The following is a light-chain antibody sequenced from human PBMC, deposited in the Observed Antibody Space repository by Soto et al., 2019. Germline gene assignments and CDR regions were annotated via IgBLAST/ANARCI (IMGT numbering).Light chain of an antibody. CDR1: SSNIGADSD. CDR3: QSLDKSLDVYL. V-gene: IGLV1-40*01. CDR2: DNT. J-gene: IGLJ1*01. Sequence: QSVLTQPPSVSGAPGQRVTTSCTGSSSNIGADSDVHWYQQLPGTAPKLLIYDNTNRPSGVPDRFSGSKSGTSASLAITGLQAEDEADYYCQSLDKSLDVYLFGSGTKVTVL.